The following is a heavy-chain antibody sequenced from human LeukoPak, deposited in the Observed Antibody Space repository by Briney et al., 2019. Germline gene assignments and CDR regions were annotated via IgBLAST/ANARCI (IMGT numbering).Heavy chain of an antibody. CDR3: VRDGYGDGTYYYYGMDV. J-gene: IGHJ6*02. Sequence: ASVKVSCKASGYTSTSYGISWVRQAPGQGLEWMGWISAYNGNTNYAQKLQGRVTMTTDTSTSTAYMELRSLRSDGTAVYYCVRDGYGDGTYYYYGMDVWGQGTTVTVSS. V-gene: IGHV1-18*01. D-gene: IGHD6-13*01. CDR1: GYTSTSYG. CDR2: ISAYNGNT.